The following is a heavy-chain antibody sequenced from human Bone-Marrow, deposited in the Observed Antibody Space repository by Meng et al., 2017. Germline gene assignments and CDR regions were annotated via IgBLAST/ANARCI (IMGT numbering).Heavy chain of an antibody. V-gene: IGHV3/OR16-13*01. D-gene: IGHD6-19*01. J-gene: IGHJ5*02. CDR2: INSDGSST. CDR1: GFTFSSYW. CDR3: AKDRSSGWYFWFDP. Sequence: GQLVESGGGLVQTGGSLRLSCAASGFTFSSYWMHWVRQAPGKGLVWVSRINSDGSSTSYADSMKGQFTISRDNAKNTLYLQMNSLRAEDTAVYYCAKDRSSGWYFWFDPWGQGTLVTVSS.